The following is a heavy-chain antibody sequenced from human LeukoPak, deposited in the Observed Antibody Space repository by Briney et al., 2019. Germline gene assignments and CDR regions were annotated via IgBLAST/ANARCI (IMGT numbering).Heavy chain of an antibody. V-gene: IGHV3-20*04. D-gene: IGHD6-6*01. J-gene: IGHJ6*03. CDR2: INWNGAST. CDR3: ARAVCPTIKFCDSSYFMDV. CDR1: GFTFSNDA. Sequence: GGSLRLSCAASGFTFSNDAMTWVRQAPGKGLEWVAGINWNGASTGYADSVRGRFTISRDNAKNSLYLQMNSLRAEDTALYYCARAVCPTIKFCDSSYFMDVWGKGTTVNVS.